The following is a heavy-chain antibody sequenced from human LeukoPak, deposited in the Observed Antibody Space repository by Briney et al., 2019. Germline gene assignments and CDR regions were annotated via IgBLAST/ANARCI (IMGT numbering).Heavy chain of an antibody. V-gene: IGHV1-69*04. J-gene: IGHJ4*02. CDR1: GGTFSSYA. Sequence: SVTVSCKASGGTFSSYAISWVRQAPGQGLEWMGRIIPILGIANYAQKFQGRVTITADKSTSTAYMELSSLRSEDTAVYYCARNYYDSSGYRFDYWGQGTLVTVSS. CDR3: ARNYYDSSGYRFDY. CDR2: IIPILGIA. D-gene: IGHD3-22*01.